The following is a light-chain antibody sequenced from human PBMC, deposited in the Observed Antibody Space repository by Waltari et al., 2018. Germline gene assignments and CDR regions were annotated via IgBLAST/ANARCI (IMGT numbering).Light chain of an antibody. Sequence: QSALTQEASVSGTVGQKVTLSCLGNAKKVGIHGVGWYPQTSGAPKTVMIGSSRPSGIPDRFSGSQSGTTASLTISGLQPEDDGDYYCSTWDYGLSTHVFGGGTKVTVL. CDR2: GSS. CDR3: STWDYGLSTHV. V-gene: IGLV1-44*01. CDR1: AKKVGIHG. J-gene: IGLJ1*01.